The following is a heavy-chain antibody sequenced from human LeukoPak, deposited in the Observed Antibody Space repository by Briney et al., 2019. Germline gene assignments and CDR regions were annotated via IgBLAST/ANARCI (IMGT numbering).Heavy chain of an antibody. V-gene: IGHV3-73*01. Sequence: PGGSLRLSCAASGFTLSDSAMNWVRQASGKGLEWVGHIRGKTNSYATAYAASVRGRFTISRDDSKNPAYLQMNSLKTEDTAVYYCTGGSGWYSPDYWGQGILVTVSS. CDR3: TGGSGWYSPDY. D-gene: IGHD6-19*01. J-gene: IGHJ4*02. CDR1: GFTLSDSA. CDR2: IRGKTNSYAT.